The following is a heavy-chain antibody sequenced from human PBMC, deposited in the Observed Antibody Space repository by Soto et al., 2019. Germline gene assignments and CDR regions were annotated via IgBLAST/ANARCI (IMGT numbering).Heavy chain of an antibody. CDR2: ISSSSSYI. CDR3: ARDYVDSSGYYCNFDY. CDR1: GFTFSSYS. V-gene: IGHV3-21*01. D-gene: IGHD3-22*01. J-gene: IGHJ4*02. Sequence: VQLVESGGGLVKPGGSLRLSCAASGFTFSSYSMNWVRQAPGKGLEWVSSISSSSSYIYYADSVKGRFTISRDNAKNSLYLQMNSLRAEDTAVYYCARDYVDSSGYYCNFDYWGQGTLVTVSS.